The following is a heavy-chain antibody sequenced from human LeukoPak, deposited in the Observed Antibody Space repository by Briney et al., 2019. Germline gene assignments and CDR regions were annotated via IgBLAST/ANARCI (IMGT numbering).Heavy chain of an antibody. CDR1: GGSISSSSYY. J-gene: IGHJ4*02. Sequence: SETLSLTCTVSGGSISSSSYYWGWIRQPPGKGLEWIGSIHYSGGTYYNPSLKSRVTISVDTSKNQFSLKLSSVTAADTAVYYCARDRKPGDQYDYVWGSYPEQSDYWGQGTLVTVSS. V-gene: IGHV4-39*07. CDR3: ARDRKPGDQYDYVWGSYPEQSDY. CDR2: IHYSGGT. D-gene: IGHD3-16*01.